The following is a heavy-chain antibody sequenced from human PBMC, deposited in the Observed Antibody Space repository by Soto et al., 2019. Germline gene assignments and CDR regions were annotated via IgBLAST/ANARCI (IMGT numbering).Heavy chain of an antibody. CDR1: GFTFSNYA. V-gene: IGHV3-30-3*01. D-gene: IGHD3-3*01. J-gene: IGHJ4*02. Sequence: QVQLVESGGGVVQPGRSLRLSCAASGFTFSNYAMHWVRQAPGKGLEWVAVISYHGNNKYYADSVKGRFTISRDNSKNTLYLQMNSLRAEDTAVYYCARDPVLSYDFWSGWYFDCWGQGTLVTVSS. CDR2: ISYHGNNK. CDR3: ARDPVLSYDFWSGWYFDC.